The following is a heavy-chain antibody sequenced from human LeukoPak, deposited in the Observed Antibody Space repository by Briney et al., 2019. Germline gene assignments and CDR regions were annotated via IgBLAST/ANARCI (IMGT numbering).Heavy chain of an antibody. J-gene: IGHJ6*02. CDR1: GYTFTSYG. D-gene: IGHD6-6*01. V-gene: IGHV1-69*13. CDR2: IIPIFGTV. CDR3: AREGKYSSSSSFNYYYYGMDV. Sequence: ASVKVSCKASGYTFTSYGISWVRQAPGQGLEWMGGIIPIFGTVNYAQKFQGRVTITADESTSTAYMELSSLRSEDTAVYYCAREGKYSSSSSFNYYYYGMDVWGQGTTVTVSS.